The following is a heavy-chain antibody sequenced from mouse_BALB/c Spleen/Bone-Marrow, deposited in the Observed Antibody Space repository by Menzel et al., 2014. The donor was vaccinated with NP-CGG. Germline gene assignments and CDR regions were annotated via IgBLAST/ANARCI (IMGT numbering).Heavy chain of an antibody. CDR1: GFTFSSFG. CDR2: ISSGSSTI. CDR3: ERRTMATGPMDY. Sequence: EVKFVESGGGLVQPGGSRKLSCAASGFTFSSFGMHWVRQAPEKGLEWVAYISSGSSTIYYADTVKGRFTISRDNPKNTLFLQMTSLRSEDTAMYYCERRTMATGPMDYWGQGTSVTVSS. D-gene: IGHD2-2*01. J-gene: IGHJ4*01. V-gene: IGHV5-17*02.